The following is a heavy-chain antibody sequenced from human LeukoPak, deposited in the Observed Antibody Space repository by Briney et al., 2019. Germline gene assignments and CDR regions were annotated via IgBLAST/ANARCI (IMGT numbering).Heavy chain of an antibody. V-gene: IGHV3-30*02. D-gene: IGHD3-22*01. CDR1: GFTFSTYW. J-gene: IGHJ3*02. Sequence: GGSLRLSCAASGFTFSTYWMHWVRQTPGKGLEWVAFIRYDGSNKYYADSVKGRFTISRDNSKNTLYLQMNSLRAEDTAVYYCAKVRASITMIVVPPDIWGQGTMVTVSS. CDR3: AKVRASITMIVVPPDI. CDR2: IRYDGSNK.